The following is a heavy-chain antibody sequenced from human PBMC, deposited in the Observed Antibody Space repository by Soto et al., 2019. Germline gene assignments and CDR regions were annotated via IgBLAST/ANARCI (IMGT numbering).Heavy chain of an antibody. Sequence: SLRLSCTVSGFTFGSNEMNWVRQAPGKGLEWVSYISSSGSTIYYADSVKGRFTISRDNAKNSLYLQMNSLRAEDTAVYYCARVEGSWKCFAYWGQGTPVTVSS. CDR2: ISSSGSTI. CDR3: ARVEGSWKCFAY. J-gene: IGHJ4*02. D-gene: IGHD1-1*01. V-gene: IGHV3-48*03. CDR1: GFTFGSNE.